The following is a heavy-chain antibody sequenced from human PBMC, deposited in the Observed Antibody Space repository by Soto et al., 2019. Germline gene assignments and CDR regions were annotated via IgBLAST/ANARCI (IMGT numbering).Heavy chain of an antibody. CDR1: GGSFSGYY. CDR3: ASQDLAIVVVPAARSFDY. D-gene: IGHD2-2*01. CDR2: INHSGST. V-gene: IGHV4-34*01. J-gene: IGHJ4*02. Sequence: QVQLQQWGAGLLKPSETLSLTCAVYGGSFSGYYWSWIRQPPGKGLEWIGEINHSGSTNYNPSLKSRGTISVDTSKNQFSLKLSSVTAADTAVYYCASQDLAIVVVPAARSFDYWGQGTLVTVSS.